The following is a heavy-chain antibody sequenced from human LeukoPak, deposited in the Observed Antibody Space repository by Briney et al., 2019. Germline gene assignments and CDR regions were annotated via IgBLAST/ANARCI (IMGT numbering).Heavy chain of an antibody. CDR3: AREYYYDSSGYYSIHAFDI. CDR1: GGSFSGYY. Sequence: PSETLSLTCAVYGGSFSGYYWSWIRQPAGKGLEWIGRIYTSGSTNYNPSLKSRVTMSVDTSKNQFSLKLSSVTAADTAVYYCAREYYYDSSGYYSIHAFDIWGQGTMVTVSS. J-gene: IGHJ3*02. D-gene: IGHD3-22*01. CDR2: IYTSGST. V-gene: IGHV4-4*07.